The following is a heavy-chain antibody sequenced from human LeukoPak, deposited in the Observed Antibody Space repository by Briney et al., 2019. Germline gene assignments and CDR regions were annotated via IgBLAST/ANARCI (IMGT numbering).Heavy chain of an antibody. CDR3: ARGYCSSTSCYIGAIDY. J-gene: IGHJ4*02. D-gene: IGHD2-2*02. CDR1: GVSISSSSYY. Sequence: SETLSLTCTVSGVSISSSSYYWGWIRQPPGKGLEWIGSIYYSGSTYYNPSLKSRVTISVNTSKNQFFRKLSSVTAADPAVYSCARGYCSSTSCYIGAIDYWGQGTLVTVSS. CDR2: IYYSGST. V-gene: IGHV4-39*01.